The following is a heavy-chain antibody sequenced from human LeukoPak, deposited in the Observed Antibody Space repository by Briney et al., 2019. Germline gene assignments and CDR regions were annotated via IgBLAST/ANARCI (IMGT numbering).Heavy chain of an antibody. Sequence: PSETLSLTCTVSGGSISSSSYYWGWIRQPPGKGLEWIGSIYYSGSTYYNPSLKSRVTISVDTSKNQFSLKLSSVTAADTAVYYCARLSVLKRFYAFEAVWYFDLWGRGTLATVSS. CDR3: ARLSVLKRFYAFEAVWYFDL. CDR2: IYYSGST. D-gene: IGHD2/OR15-2a*01. V-gene: IGHV4-39*01. J-gene: IGHJ2*01. CDR1: GGSISSSSYY.